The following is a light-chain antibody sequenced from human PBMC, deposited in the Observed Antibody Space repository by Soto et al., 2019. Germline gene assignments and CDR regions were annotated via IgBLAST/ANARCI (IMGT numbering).Light chain of an antibody. V-gene: IGLV6-57*03. CDR1: SGSIASNY. CDR2: EDN. CDR3: QSYDSSSGV. J-gene: IGLJ2*01. Sequence: NFMLTQPHSVSESPGKTVTISCTRSSGSIASNYVQLYQQRPGSAPTTVIYEDNQRPSGVPDRFSGSIDSSSNSASLTISGLKTEDEADYYCQSYDSSSGVFGGGTKLTVL.